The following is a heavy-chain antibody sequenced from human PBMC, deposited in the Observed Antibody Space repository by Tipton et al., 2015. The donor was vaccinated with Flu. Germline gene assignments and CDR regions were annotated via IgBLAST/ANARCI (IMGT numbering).Heavy chain of an antibody. J-gene: IGHJ4*02. V-gene: IGHV4-4*07. CDR1: GGSISSYY. Sequence: TLSLTCTVSGGSISSYYWSWIRQPAGKGLEWIGRIYTSGSTNYNPSPKSRVTMSVDTSKNQFSLKLSSVTAADTAVYYCAGGQGRVPAAILYIFDYWGQGTLVTVSS. CDR3: AGGQGRVPAAILYIFDY. D-gene: IGHD2-2*02. CDR2: IYTSGST.